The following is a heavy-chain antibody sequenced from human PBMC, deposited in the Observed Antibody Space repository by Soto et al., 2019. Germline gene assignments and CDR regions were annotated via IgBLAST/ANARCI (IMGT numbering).Heavy chain of an antibody. CDR1: GFTFSNAW. Sequence: PGGSLRLSCAASGFTFSNAWMSWIRQAPGKGLEWVSYISSTGRTIYYADSVKGRFTVSRDNAQNSLSLKLNSLRVEDTAVYYCARSYSSGWEFDYWGQGTQVTVSS. CDR3: ARSYSSGWEFDY. V-gene: IGHV3-11*01. CDR2: ISSTGRTI. D-gene: IGHD6-19*01. J-gene: IGHJ4*02.